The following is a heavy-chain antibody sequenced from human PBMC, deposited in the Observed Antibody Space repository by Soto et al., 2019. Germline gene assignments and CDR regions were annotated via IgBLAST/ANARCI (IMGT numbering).Heavy chain of an antibody. J-gene: IGHJ4*02. V-gene: IGHV3-23*01. CDR3: AKDLPTYYDILTGSNYFDY. CDR1: GFTFSSYA. D-gene: IGHD3-9*01. Sequence: LRLSCAASGFTFSSYAMIWVRQAPGKGLEWVSAISGSGSSTYYADSVKGRFTISRDNSKNTLYLQMNSLRAEDTAVYYCAKDLPTYYDILTGSNYFDYWGQGTLVTVSS. CDR2: ISGSGSST.